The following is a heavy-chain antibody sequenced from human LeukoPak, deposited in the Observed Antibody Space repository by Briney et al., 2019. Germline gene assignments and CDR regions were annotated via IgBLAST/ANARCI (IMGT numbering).Heavy chain of an antibody. D-gene: IGHD6-19*01. J-gene: IGHJ4*02. V-gene: IGHV1-2*02. CDR3: ARDRTRIGYSSGWYHDY. CDR2: INPNSGGT. CDR1: GYTFSGYY. Sequence: ASVKVSCKASGYTFSGYYMHWVRQAPGQGLEWMGWINPNSGGTNYAQKFQGRVTMTRGTSISTAYMELSRLRSDDTAVYYCARDRTRIGYSSGWYHDYWGQGTLVTVSS.